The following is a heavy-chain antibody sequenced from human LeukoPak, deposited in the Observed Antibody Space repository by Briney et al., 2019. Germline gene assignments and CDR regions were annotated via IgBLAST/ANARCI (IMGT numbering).Heavy chain of an antibody. Sequence: GGSLRLSCAASGFTFDDYAMHWVRQAPGKGLEWVSGISWNSGSIGYADSVKGRFTISRDNAKNSLYLQMNSLRAEDTALYHCAKDREEMATLYYFDDWGQGTLVTVSS. CDR2: ISWNSGSI. J-gene: IGHJ4*02. V-gene: IGHV3-9*01. CDR1: GFTFDDYA. CDR3: AKDREEMATLYYFDD. D-gene: IGHD5-24*01.